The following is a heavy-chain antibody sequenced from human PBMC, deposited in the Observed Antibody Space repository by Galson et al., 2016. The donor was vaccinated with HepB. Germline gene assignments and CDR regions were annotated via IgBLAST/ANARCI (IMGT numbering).Heavy chain of an antibody. CDR1: GITLRGYA. CDR2: ISRGGTYT. V-gene: IGHV3-21*01. CDR3: ASEGLGSSGYSYPDAFEI. Sequence: SLRLSCAASGITLRGYAMNWVRQAPGKGLDWVSCISRGGTYTYYADSVKGRFTVSRDNAKNSLYLQMNNLRAEDTALYYCASEGLGSSGYSYPDAFEIWGLGTMVTVSS. J-gene: IGHJ3*02. D-gene: IGHD3-22*01.